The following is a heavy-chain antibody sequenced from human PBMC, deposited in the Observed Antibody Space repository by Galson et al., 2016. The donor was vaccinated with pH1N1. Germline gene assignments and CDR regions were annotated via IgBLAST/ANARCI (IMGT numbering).Heavy chain of an antibody. Sequence: TLSLTCTVSGVSISSGGYYWSWIRQHPGKGLEWIGYIYYSGSTYYNPSLKSRVTISVDTSKNQFSLKLSSVTAADTAVYYCASGVWFGELGAWFDPWGQGTLVTVSS. V-gene: IGHV4-31*03. CDR1: GVSISSGGYY. CDR2: IYYSGST. J-gene: IGHJ5*02. CDR3: ASGVWFGELGAWFDP. D-gene: IGHD3-10*01.